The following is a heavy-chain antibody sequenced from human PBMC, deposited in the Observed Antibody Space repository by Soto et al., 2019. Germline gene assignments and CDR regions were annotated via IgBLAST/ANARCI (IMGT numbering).Heavy chain of an antibody. J-gene: IGHJ4*02. D-gene: IGHD6-19*01. Sequence: PGESLKISCKASGYSFSNYWIAWVRQMPGKGLEWMGIIYPGDSDTRYSPSFQGQVTISADKSLSSAYLQWSRLKASDSAMYYCARGRSNGWYQHLDYWGQGTLVTVSS. CDR3: ARGRSNGWYQHLDY. V-gene: IGHV5-51*01. CDR2: IYPGDSDT. CDR1: GYSFSNYW.